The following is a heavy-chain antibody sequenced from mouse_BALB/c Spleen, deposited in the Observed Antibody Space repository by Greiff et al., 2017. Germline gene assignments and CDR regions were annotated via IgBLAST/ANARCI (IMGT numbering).Heavy chain of an antibody. CDR3: ARLYGNYGYYAMDY. J-gene: IGHJ4*01. D-gene: IGHD2-1*01. V-gene: IGHV3-2*02. CDR2: ISYSGST. CDR1: GYSITSDYA. Sequence: EVMLVESGPGLVKPSQSLSLTCTVTGYSITSDYAWNWIRQFPGNKLEWMGYISYSGSTSYNPSLKSRISITRDTSKNQFFLQLNSVTTEDTATYYCARLYGNYGYYAMDYWGQGTSVTVSS.